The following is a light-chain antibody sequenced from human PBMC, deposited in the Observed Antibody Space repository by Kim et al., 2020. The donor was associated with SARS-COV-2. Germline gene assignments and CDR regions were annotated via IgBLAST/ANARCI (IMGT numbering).Light chain of an antibody. Sequence: SASVGDRVTIVCRASRSIAGYLHWYQQKAGQAPTLLISGASNLQTGVPSRFSGSGSGTDFTLTITSLQAEDFAVYFCQQSYSAQYTFGQGTKLEI. CDR2: GAS. J-gene: IGKJ2*01. CDR3: QQSYSAQYT. V-gene: IGKV1-39*01. CDR1: RSIAGY.